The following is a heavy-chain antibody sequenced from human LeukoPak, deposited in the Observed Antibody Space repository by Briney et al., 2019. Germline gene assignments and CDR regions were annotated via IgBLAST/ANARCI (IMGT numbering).Heavy chain of an antibody. D-gene: IGHD3-10*01. CDR3: AKDRRYYGSGSYYTR. J-gene: IGHJ4*02. CDR1: GFTFSNYG. CDR2: IWYDGSNK. Sequence: GGSLRLSCAASGFTFSNYGIHWVRQAPGKGLEWVAVIWYDGSNKYYADSVKGRFTISRDDSKNTLYLQMNSLRAEDTAVYYCAKDRRYYGSGSYYTRWGQGTLVTVSS. V-gene: IGHV3-33*06.